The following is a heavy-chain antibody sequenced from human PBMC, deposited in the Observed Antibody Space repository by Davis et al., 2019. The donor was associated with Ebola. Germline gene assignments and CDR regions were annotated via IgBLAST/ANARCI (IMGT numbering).Heavy chain of an antibody. V-gene: IGHV1-24*01. CDR3: ATIGNLYSSGWYELY. CDR1: GYTLTELS. D-gene: IGHD6-19*01. J-gene: IGHJ4*02. CDR2: FDPEDGET. Sequence: ASVKVSCKVSGYTLTELSMHWVRQAPGKGLEWMGGFDPEDGETIYAQKFQGRVTMTEDTSTDTAYMELSSLRSEDTAVYYCATIGNLYSSGWYELYWGQGTLVTVSS.